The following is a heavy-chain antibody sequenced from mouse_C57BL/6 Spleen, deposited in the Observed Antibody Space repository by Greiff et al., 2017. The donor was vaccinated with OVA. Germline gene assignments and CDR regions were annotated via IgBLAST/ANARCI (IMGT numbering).Heavy chain of an antibody. D-gene: IGHD2-2*01. J-gene: IGHJ3*01. CDR1: GYTFTSYW. Sequence: QVQLQQPGAELVKPGASVKLSCKASGYTFTSYWMQWVKQRPGQGLEWIGEIDPSDSYTNYNQKFKGKATLTVDTSSSTAFMQLSSLTSEDSAVYYCASGVYGYDVSFAYWGQGTLVTVSA. CDR2: IDPSDSYT. CDR3: ASGVYGYDVSFAY. V-gene: IGHV1-50*01.